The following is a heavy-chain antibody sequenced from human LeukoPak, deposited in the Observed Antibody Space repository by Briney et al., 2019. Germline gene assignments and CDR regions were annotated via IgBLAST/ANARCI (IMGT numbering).Heavy chain of an antibody. J-gene: IGHJ2*01. D-gene: IGHD4-17*01. Sequence: SETLSLTCTVSGGSISSGSYYWSWIRQPAGKGLEWIGRIYTSGSTNYNPSLKSRVTISVDTSKNQFSLKLSSVTAADTALYYCAREDPVTTFHYWYFDLWGRGTLVTVSS. CDR1: GGSISSGSYY. V-gene: IGHV4-61*02. CDR3: AREDPVTTFHYWYFDL. CDR2: IYTSGST.